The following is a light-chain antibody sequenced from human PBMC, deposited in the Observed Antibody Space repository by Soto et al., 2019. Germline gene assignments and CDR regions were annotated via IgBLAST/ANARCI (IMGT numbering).Light chain of an antibody. J-gene: IGKJ1*01. CDR2: DAS. Sequence: DVQMTKSPSSLSASVGDRVTITCRASQNIRSRLAWFQQKPGKAPKLLIYDASSLESGVPQRLSGSGSGTEFTLTISSLQTDDFSTYYCQQSQSYWTFGQGTKVDIK. CDR3: QQSQSYWT. CDR1: QNIRSR. V-gene: IGKV1-5*01.